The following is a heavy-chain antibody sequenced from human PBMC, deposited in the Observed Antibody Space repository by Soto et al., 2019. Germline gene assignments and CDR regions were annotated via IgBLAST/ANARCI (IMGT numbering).Heavy chain of an antibody. D-gene: IGHD6-6*01. CDR3: ARMSIAAAFDY. CDR2: IGTAGDT. J-gene: IGHJ4*02. V-gene: IGHV3-13*01. CDR1: GFTFSSYD. Sequence: GGSLRLSCAASGFTFSSYDMHWVRQATGKGLEWVSAIGTAGDTYYPGSVKGRFTISRENAKNSLYLQMNGLRAGDTAVYYCARMSIAAAFDYWGQGTLVTVSS.